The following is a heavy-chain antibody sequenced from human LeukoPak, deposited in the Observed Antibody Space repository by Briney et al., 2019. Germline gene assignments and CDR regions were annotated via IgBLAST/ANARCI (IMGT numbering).Heavy chain of an antibody. J-gene: IGHJ6*03. D-gene: IGHD3-9*01. CDR1: GGSFSGYY. V-gene: IGHV4-34*01. CDR2: INHSGST. CDR3: ARLRREVLRYYYYMDV. Sequence: SETLSLTCAVYGGSFSGYYWSWIRQPPGKGLEWIGEINHSGSTNYNPSLKSRVTISVDTSKNQFSLKLSSVTAADTAVYYCARLRREVLRYYYYMDVWGKGTTVTVSS.